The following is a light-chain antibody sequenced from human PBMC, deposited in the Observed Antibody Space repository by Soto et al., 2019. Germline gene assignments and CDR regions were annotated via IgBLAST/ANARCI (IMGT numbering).Light chain of an antibody. CDR1: SSDVGGYNY. CDR3: SSYVGTNSHV. Sequence: QSALTQPPSASGSPGRSVTISCTGTSSDVGGYNYVSWYQHHPGEAPKLIIYEVYKRPSGVPDRFSGSKSGNTAALTVSGLQAEDEADYYCSSYVGTNSHVFGTGTKVTVL. J-gene: IGLJ1*01. CDR2: EVY. V-gene: IGLV2-8*01.